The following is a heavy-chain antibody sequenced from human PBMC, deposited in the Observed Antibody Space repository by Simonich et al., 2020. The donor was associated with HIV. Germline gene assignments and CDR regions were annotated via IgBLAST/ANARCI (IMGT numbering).Heavy chain of an antibody. V-gene: IGHV4-34*01. J-gene: IGHJ4*02. CDR2: INHSEIT. CDR1: GGSFSGYY. Sequence: QVQLQQWGAGLLKPSETLSLTCAVYGGSFSGYYWSWIRQPPVKGLEWIGEINHSEITNYKSSLNSRATISVDKSKNQFSLKLSSVTAADTAIYYCARRDRELILYFDYWGQGNLVTVSS. D-gene: IGHD3-3*01. CDR3: ARRDRELILYFDY.